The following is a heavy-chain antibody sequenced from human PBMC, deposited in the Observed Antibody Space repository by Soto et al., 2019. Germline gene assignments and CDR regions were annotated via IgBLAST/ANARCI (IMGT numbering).Heavy chain of an antibody. V-gene: IGHV3-48*04. D-gene: IGHD3-22*01. CDR1: GFTFSSYA. CDR3: ARDPYDSSGYYYGGVAFDI. Sequence: PGGSLRLSCAASGFTFSSYARSWVRQAPGKGLEWVSYISSSGSTIYYADSVKGRFTISRDNAKNSLYLQMNSLRAEDTAVYYCARDPYDSSGYYYGGVAFDIWGQGTMVTVSS. CDR2: ISSSGSTI. J-gene: IGHJ3*02.